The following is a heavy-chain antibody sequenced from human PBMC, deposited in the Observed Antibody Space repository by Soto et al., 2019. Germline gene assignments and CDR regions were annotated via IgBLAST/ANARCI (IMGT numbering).Heavy chain of an antibody. Sequence: PSLTMSLTCTVSGGSISSYYWSWIRKHPGKGLEWIGYIYYSGSTNYNPSLKSRVTISVDTSKNQFSLKLSSVTAADTAVYYCAGLEYGSGSPWFDPWGQGTLVTVSS. CDR1: GGSISSYY. V-gene: IGHV4-59*08. CDR2: IYYSGST. J-gene: IGHJ5*02. CDR3: AGLEYGSGSPWFDP. D-gene: IGHD3-10*01.